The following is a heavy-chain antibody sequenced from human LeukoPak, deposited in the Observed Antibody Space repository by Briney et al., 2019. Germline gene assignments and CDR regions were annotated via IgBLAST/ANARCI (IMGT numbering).Heavy chain of an antibody. Sequence: WASVKVSCKASGYTFTGYYMHWVRQAPGQGLEWMGWINPNSGGTNYAQKFQGWVTMTRDTSISTAYMELSRLRSDDTAVYYCAKDRRLWLKSGSYLFDYWGQGTLVTVSS. CDR1: GYTFTGYY. CDR2: INPNSGGT. J-gene: IGHJ4*02. CDR3: AKDRRLWLKSGSYLFDY. D-gene: IGHD1-26*01. V-gene: IGHV1-2*04.